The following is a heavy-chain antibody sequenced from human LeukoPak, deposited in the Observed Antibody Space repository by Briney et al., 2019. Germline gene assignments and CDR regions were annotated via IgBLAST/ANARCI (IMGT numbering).Heavy chain of an antibody. D-gene: IGHD3-22*01. CDR3: ASERNYYHTSGYYYAGVDY. CDR2: INPNSGGT. Sequence: ASVKVSCKASGYTFTGYYMHWVRQAPGQGLEWMGWINPNSGGTNYAQKFQGRVTMTRDTSISTAYMELSRLRSDDTAVYYCASERNYYHTSGYYYAGVDYWGQGTLVTVSS. V-gene: IGHV1-2*02. J-gene: IGHJ4*02. CDR1: GYTFTGYY.